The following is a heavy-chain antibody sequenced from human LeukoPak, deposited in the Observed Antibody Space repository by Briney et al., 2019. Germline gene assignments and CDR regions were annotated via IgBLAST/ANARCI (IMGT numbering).Heavy chain of an antibody. J-gene: IGHJ4*02. CDR2: ISSSSSYI. D-gene: IGHD3-16*01. CDR1: GFTFSSYS. CDR3: ARGGAPMGDY. Sequence: GGPLRLSCAASGFTFSSYSMNWVRQAPGKGLEWVSSISSSSSYIYYADSVKGRFTISRDNAKNSLYLQMNSLRAEDTAVYYCARGGAPMGDYWGQGTLVTVSS. V-gene: IGHV3-21*01.